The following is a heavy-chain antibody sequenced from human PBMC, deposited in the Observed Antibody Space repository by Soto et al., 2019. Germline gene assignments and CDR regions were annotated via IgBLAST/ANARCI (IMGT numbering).Heavy chain of an antibody. CDR3: ASGTYYYGSGSYT. J-gene: IGHJ5*02. CDR1: GGSISSYY. CDR2: IYYSGST. D-gene: IGHD3-10*01. Sequence: SETLSLTCTVSGGSISSYYWSWIRQPPGKGLEWIGYIYYSGSTNYNPSLKSRVTISVDTSKNQFSLKLSSVTAADTAVYYCASGTYYYGSGSYTWGQGTLVTVS. V-gene: IGHV4-59*01.